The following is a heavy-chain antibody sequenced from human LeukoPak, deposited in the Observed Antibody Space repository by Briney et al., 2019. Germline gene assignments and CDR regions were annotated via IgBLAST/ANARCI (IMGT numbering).Heavy chain of an antibody. Sequence: GSLRLSCAASGFTFSSYAMSWVRQAPGKGLEWIGEINHSGSTNYNPSLKSRVTISVDTSKNQFSLKLSSVTAADTAVYYCARSIGDGYNFGRFGPLGWFDPWGQGTLVTVSS. V-gene: IGHV4-34*01. CDR1: GFTFSSYA. CDR3: ARSIGDGYNFGRFGPLGWFDP. CDR2: INHSGST. J-gene: IGHJ5*02. D-gene: IGHD5-24*01.